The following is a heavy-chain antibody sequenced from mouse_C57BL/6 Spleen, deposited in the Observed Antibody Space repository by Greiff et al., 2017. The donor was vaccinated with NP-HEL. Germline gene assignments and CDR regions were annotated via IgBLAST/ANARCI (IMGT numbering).Heavy chain of an antibody. D-gene: IGHD1-1*01. CDR1: GYTFTDYY. Sequence: EVQLQQSGPVLVKPGASVKMSCKASGYTFTDYYMNWVKQSHGKSLEWIGVINPYNGGTSYNQKFKGKATLTVDKSSSTAYMELNSLTSEDSAVYYCAREGSSYVLAWFAYWGQGTLVTVSA. CDR2: INPYNGGT. V-gene: IGHV1-19*01. CDR3: AREGSSYVLAWFAY. J-gene: IGHJ3*01.